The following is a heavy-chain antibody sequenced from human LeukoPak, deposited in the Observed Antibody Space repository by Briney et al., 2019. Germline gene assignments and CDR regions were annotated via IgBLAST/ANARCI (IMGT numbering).Heavy chain of an antibody. CDR3: ARDRGHYYYGMDV. Sequence: GGSPRLSCAASGFSLNNYWMNWVRQAPGKGLEWVANTKEDGSEEYYVDSVKDRFTISRDNAKNSLYLQMSSLRAEDTAVYYCARDRGHYYYGMDVWGQGTTVTVSS. D-gene: IGHD6-25*01. V-gene: IGHV3-7*01. J-gene: IGHJ6*01. CDR2: TKEDGSEE. CDR1: GFSLNNYW.